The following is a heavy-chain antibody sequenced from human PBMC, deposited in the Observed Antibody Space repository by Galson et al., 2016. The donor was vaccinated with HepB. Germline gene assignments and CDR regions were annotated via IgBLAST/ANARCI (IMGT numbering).Heavy chain of an antibody. CDR2: TYYRSKWDN. V-gene: IGHV6-1*01. CDR3: AREGTTVVNYGLDV. CDR1: GDSVSSNRAA. D-gene: IGHD4-23*01. Sequence: CAISGDSVSSNRAAWNWIRQSPSRGLEWLGRTYYRSKWDNDYAASVKGRISIKSDTSKNQFSLHLHSVIPEDTGVYYCAREGTTVVNYGLDVWGQGTTVTVSS. J-gene: IGHJ6*02.